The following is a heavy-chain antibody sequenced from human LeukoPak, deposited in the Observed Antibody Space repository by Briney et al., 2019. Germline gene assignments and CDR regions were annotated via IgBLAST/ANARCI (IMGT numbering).Heavy chain of an antibody. J-gene: IGHJ6*02. CDR1: GGTFSSYA. Sequence: SVKVSCKASGGTFSSYAISWVRQAPGQGLEWMGRIILIIGIANYAQKFQGRVTINSDKSTSTAYMELSSLRSEDTAVYYCARSGGSCYSSGCPGSKVPSFIRVYGMDVWGQGTTVTVSS. CDR2: IILIIGIA. CDR3: ARSGGSCYSSGCPGSKVPSFIRVYGMDV. V-gene: IGHV1-69*04. D-gene: IGHD2-15*01.